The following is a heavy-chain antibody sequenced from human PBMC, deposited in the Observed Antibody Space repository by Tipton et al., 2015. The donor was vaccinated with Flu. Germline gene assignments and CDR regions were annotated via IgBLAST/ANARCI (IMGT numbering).Heavy chain of an antibody. CDR1: GGSISSSSYY. D-gene: IGHD4-23*01. J-gene: IGHJ3*02. V-gene: IGHV4-39*07. Sequence: TLSLTCTVSGGSISSSSYYWGWIRQPPGKGLEWIGTIYYSGSTYYNPSLKSRVTMSVDTSKNQFSLKLSSVTAADTAVYYCARGPTVVTPVYAFDIWGQGTMVTVSS. CDR3: ARGPTVVTPVYAFDI. CDR2: IYYSGST.